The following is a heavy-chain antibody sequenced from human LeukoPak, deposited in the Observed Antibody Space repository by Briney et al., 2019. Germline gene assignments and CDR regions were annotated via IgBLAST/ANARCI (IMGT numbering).Heavy chain of an antibody. CDR2: IYTSGST. V-gene: IGHV4-4*07. CDR1: GGSISSYY. Sequence: PSETLSLTCTVSGGSISSYYWSWIRQPAGKGLEWIGRIYTSGSTNYNPSLKSRVTISVDTSKNQFSLKLSSVTAADTAVYYCARQRSAGYYYYMDVWGKGTTVTVSS. CDR3: ARQRSAGYYYYMDV. J-gene: IGHJ6*03. D-gene: IGHD3-10*01.